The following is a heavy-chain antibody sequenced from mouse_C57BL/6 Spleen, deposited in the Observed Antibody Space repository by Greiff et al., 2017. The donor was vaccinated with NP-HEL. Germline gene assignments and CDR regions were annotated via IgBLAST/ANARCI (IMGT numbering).Heavy chain of an antibody. V-gene: IGHV1-64*01. J-gene: IGHJ4*01. CDR2: IHPNSGST. CDR3: ARRRGDGYPMDY. CDR1: GYTFTSYW. D-gene: IGHD2-3*01. Sequence: QVQLQQPGAELVKPGASVKLSCKASGYTFTSYWMHWVKQRPGQGLEWIGMIHPNSGSTNYNEKFKSKATLTVDKSSSTAYMQLSSLTSEDSAVYYCARRRGDGYPMDYWGQGTSVTVSS.